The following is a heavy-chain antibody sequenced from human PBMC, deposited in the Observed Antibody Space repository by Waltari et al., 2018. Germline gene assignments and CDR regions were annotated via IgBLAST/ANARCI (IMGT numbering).Heavy chain of an antibody. D-gene: IGHD6-19*01. Sequence: QEQLQQWGAGLLKPSETLSLTCAVYGGSFSGYYWSWIRQPPGKGLEWIGEINHSGSTNYNPSLKSRVTISVDTSKNQFSLKLSSVTAADTAVYYCARDDSSGWYHYWGQGTLVTVSS. V-gene: IGHV4-34*01. CDR1: GGSFSGYY. J-gene: IGHJ4*02. CDR2: INHSGST. CDR3: ARDDSSGWYHY.